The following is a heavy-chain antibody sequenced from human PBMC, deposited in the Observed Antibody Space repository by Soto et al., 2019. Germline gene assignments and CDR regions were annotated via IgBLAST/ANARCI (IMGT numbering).Heavy chain of an antibody. CDR2: INPNSGGT. D-gene: IGHD6-19*01. CDR3: AGQLSGSDAFDI. J-gene: IGHJ3*02. Sequence: ASVKVSCKASGNTFTSYDINWVRQATGHGLEWMGWINPNSGGTNYAQKFQGWVTMTRDTSISTAYMELSRLRSDDTAVYYCAGQLSGSDAFDIWGQGTMVTVSS. V-gene: IGHV1-2*04. CDR1: GNTFTSYD.